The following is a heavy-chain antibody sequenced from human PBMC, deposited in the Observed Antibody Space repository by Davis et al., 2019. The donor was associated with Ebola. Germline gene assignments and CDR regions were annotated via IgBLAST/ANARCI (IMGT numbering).Heavy chain of an antibody. Sequence: PGGSLRLSCAASGFTFSDHYMDWVRQAPGKGLEWVAVISYDGSNKYYADSVKGRFTISRDNSKNTLYLQMNSLRAEDTAVYYCARDSSSWYPHRFDYWGQGTLVTVSS. CDR1: GFTFSDHY. D-gene: IGHD6-13*01. V-gene: IGHV3-30-3*01. CDR2: ISYDGSNK. CDR3: ARDSSSWYPHRFDY. J-gene: IGHJ4*02.